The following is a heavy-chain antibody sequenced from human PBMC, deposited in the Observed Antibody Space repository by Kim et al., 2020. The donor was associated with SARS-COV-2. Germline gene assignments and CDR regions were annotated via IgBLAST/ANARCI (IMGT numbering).Heavy chain of an antibody. CDR3: ARGRWLQWEYFDY. V-gene: IGHV4-34*01. J-gene: IGHJ4*02. Sequence: YNPSRKSRVTRSVDTSKNQFSLKLSSVTAADTAVYYCARGRWLQWEYFDYWGQGTLVTVSS. D-gene: IGHD5-12*01.